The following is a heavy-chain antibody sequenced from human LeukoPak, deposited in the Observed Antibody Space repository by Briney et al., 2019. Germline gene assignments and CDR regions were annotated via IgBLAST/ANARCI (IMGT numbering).Heavy chain of an antibody. CDR1: GFTFSNSY. CDR2: IYPSGNI. V-gene: IGHV3-53*05. D-gene: IGHD5-24*01. J-gene: IGHJ4*02. CDR3: ARTFVSGDGYKVGYFDY. Sequence: GGSLRLSCAASGFTFSNSYMSWVRQAPGKGLEWVSLIYPSGNIYYADSVKGRFTISRDNSKNTLFLQMNSLRAEDTAIYYCARTFVSGDGYKVGYFDYWGQGTLVAVSS.